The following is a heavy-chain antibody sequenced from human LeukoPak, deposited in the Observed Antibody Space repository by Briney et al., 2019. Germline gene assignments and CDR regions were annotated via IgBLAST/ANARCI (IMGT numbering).Heavy chain of an antibody. J-gene: IGHJ4*02. D-gene: IGHD6-19*01. CDR3: ARGIAVAGTGFDY. CDR2: IYYSGST. CDR1: GGSISSYY. V-gene: IGHV4-59*01. Sequence: SETLSLTCTVSGGSISSYYWSWIRQPPGKGLEWIGYIYYSGSTNYNPSLKSRVTISVDTSKNPFSLKLSSVTAADTAVYYCARGIAVAGTGFDYWGQGTLVTVSS.